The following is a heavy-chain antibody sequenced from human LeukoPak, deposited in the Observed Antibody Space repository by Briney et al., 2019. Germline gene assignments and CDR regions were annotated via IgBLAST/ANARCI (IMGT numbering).Heavy chain of an antibody. CDR3: AKEWVDYDTTGHHFEGVDY. D-gene: IGHD3-22*01. CDR1: GFSFSYFA. J-gene: IGHJ4*02. CDR2: ISGSGGST. Sequence: PGGSLRLSCAASGFSFSYFAMTWVRQAPGKGLEWVSTISGSGGSTYYAESVKGRFTISRDNSRNTLSLQMNSLRAEDTAIYYCAKEWVDYDTTGHHFEGVDYWGQGTLVTASS. V-gene: IGHV3-23*01.